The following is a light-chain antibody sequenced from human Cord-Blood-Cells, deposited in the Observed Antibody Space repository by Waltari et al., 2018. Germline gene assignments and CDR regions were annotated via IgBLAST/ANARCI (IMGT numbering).Light chain of an antibody. V-gene: IGLV2-14*01. CDR3: SSYTSSSTLV. Sequence: QSALTQPASGSGSPGPPITISCTGTSSSVGGYNYVSWYQQHPGKAPKLMIYEVSNRPSGVSNRFSGSKSGNTASLTISGLQAEDEADYYCSSYTSSSTLVFGGGTKLTVL. CDR1: SSSVGGYNY. CDR2: EVS. J-gene: IGLJ2*01.